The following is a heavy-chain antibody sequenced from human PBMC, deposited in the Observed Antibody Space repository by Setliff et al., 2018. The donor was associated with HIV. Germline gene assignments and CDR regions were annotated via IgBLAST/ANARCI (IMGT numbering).Heavy chain of an antibody. CDR3: ARDGYYYDGSAYSTFDY. Sequence: SVKVSCKASGGTFSSYAISWVRQAPGQGLEWMGGIIPVFRTANYAQKFQGRVTITADESTSTAYMELRSLRSDDTAVYYCARDGYYYDGSAYSTFDYWGQGTLVTVSS. D-gene: IGHD3-22*01. CDR2: IIPVFRTA. V-gene: IGHV1-69*13. CDR1: GGTFSSYA. J-gene: IGHJ4*02.